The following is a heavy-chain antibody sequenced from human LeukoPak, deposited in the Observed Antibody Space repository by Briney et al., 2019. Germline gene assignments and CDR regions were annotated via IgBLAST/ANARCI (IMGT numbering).Heavy chain of an antibody. V-gene: IGHV4-59*01. J-gene: IGHJ3*02. CDR1: GGSISSYY. CDR2: IYYSGST. D-gene: IGHD3-10*01. Sequence: PSETLSLTCTVSGGSISSYYWSWIRQPPGKGLEWIGYIYYSGSTNYNPSLKSRVTISVDTSKNQFSLKLSSVTAADTAVYYCARTITMVRGVNPDAFDIWGQGTMVTVSS. CDR3: ARTITMVRGVNPDAFDI.